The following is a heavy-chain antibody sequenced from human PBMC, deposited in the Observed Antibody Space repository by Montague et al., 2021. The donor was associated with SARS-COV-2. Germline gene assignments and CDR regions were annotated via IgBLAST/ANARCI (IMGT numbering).Heavy chain of an antibody. D-gene: IGHD3-10*01. V-gene: IGHV2-70*11. CDR1: GFSLSTSEMC. CDR3: ARTAGTDYTGYYYYAMDV. Sequence: PALVKPTQTLTLTCTFSGFSLSTSEMCVSWIRQPPGKALEWLARIDWDDDKYYSTSLKTRLTISKDTSKNQVVLTMTNMDPVDTATYYCARTAGTDYTGYYYYAMDVWGQGTTVTVSS. J-gene: IGHJ6*02. CDR2: IDWDDDK.